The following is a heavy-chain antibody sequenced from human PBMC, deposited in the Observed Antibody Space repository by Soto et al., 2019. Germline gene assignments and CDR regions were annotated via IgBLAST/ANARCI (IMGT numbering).Heavy chain of an antibody. CDR1: GFTFSPYW. CDR3: ARGSNQDY. CDR2: INNDGSET. D-gene: IGHD2-8*01. V-gene: IGHV3-7*03. J-gene: IGHJ4*02. Sequence: EVQLVESGGDLVQPGGSLRLSCVASGFTFSPYWMSWVRQAPGRGLQWVATINNDGSETYYADSVKGRFTISRDNARDSLYLQLTSMRAEDTAIYYCARGSNQDYWGQGTLVAVSS.